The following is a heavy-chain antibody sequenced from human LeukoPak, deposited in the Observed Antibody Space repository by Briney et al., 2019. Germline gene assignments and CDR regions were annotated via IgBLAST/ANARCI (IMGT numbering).Heavy chain of an antibody. D-gene: IGHD6-13*01. CDR2: INHSGST. CDR3: ARAVALYSSSWPYFDY. V-gene: IGHV4-34*01. J-gene: IGHJ4*02. CDR1: GGSFSGYY. Sequence: SETLSLTCAVYGGSFSGYYWSWIRQPPGMGLEWIGEINHSGSTNYNPSLKSRVTISVDTSKNQFSLKLSSVTAADTAVYYCARAVALYSSSWPYFDYWGQGTLVTVSS.